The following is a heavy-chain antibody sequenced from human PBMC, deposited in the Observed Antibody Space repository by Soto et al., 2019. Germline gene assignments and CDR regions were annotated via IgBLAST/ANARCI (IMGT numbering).Heavy chain of an antibody. CDR3: AKDGGGLYSSSSYRSYYYYGMDV. D-gene: IGHD6-6*01. CDR1: GFTFGSYG. Sequence: GGSLRLSCAASGFTFGSYGMHWVRQAPGKGLEWVAVISYDGSNKYYADSVKGRFTISRDNSKNTLYLQMNSLRAEDTAVYYCAKDGGGLYSSSSYRSYYYYGMDVWGQGTTVTVSS. V-gene: IGHV3-30*18. CDR2: ISYDGSNK. J-gene: IGHJ6*02.